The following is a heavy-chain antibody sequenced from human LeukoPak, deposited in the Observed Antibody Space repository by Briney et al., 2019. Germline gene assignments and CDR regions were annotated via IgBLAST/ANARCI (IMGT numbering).Heavy chain of an antibody. CDR1: GGTFSSYA. CDR3: ARAANLGVAAKEDYY. V-gene: IGHV1-69*04. D-gene: IGHD3-3*01. Sequence: SVKVSCKASGGTFSSYAIIWVRRAPGQGLEWMGRIIPILGIANYAQKFQGRVTITADKSTSTAYMELSSLRSEDTAVYYCARAANLGVAAKEDYYWGQGTLVTVSS. J-gene: IGHJ4*02. CDR2: IIPILGIA.